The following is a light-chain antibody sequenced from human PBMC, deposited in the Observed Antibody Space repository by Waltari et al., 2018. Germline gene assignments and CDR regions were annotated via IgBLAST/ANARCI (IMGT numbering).Light chain of an antibody. V-gene: IGLV2-8*01. Sequence: QSALTQPHSASGSPGQSVTISCTGTSSDVGSYNYVSWYQQPPGEAPKLMIYEVTKRPSGVPDRFSGSKSGNTASLTVSGLQAEDEADYYCISYAGSNYYVFGTGTKVTVL. CDR1: SSDVGSYNY. CDR2: EVT. J-gene: IGLJ1*01. CDR3: ISYAGSNYYV.